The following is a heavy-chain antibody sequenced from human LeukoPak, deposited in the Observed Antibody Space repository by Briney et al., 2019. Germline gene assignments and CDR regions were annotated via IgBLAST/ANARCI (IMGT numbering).Heavy chain of an antibody. CDR1: GFIFGNYW. V-gene: IGHV3-7*01. J-gene: IGHJ4*02. CDR3: VRDIPYVGSFLYFDY. D-gene: IGHD1-26*01. Sequence: GGSLGLSCVGSGFIFGNYWMSWVRQAPGKGLEWVAHINQAGSEKYYVDSVKGRFTISRDNAKSSLSLQMSGLRVEDTALYYCVRDIPYVGSFLYFDYWGQGALVTVSS. CDR2: INQAGSEK.